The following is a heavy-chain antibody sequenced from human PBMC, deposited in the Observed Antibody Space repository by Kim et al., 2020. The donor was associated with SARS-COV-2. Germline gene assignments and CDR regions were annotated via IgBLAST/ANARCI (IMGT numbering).Heavy chain of an antibody. CDR1: GFSFSDSA. Sequence: GGSLRLSCAASGFSFSDSAMHWVRQASGKGLEWVGRIRSKANSYATTYAASGKVRFTIARDDSNKSAYLHMNSVKTADTSVCYSTRVPGPTLASWDAYD. CDR2: IRSKANSYAT. D-gene: IGHD3-10*02. CDR3: TRVPGPTLASWDAYD. J-gene: IGHJ3*02. V-gene: IGHV3-73*01.